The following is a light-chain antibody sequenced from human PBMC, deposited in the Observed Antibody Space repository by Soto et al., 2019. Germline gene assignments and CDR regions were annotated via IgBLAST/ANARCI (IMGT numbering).Light chain of an antibody. CDR1: SGDIGSYNR. Sequence: QSALPQPASVSGSPGQSITISGTGTSGDIGSYNRVSWYQQHPGKAPKLIIYEVTDRPSGVSNRFSGSKSGNTASLTISGLQAEDEAEYYCSSYTNINTRACVFGTGTRSPS. CDR2: EVT. J-gene: IGLJ1*01. V-gene: IGLV2-14*01. CDR3: SSYTNINTRACV.